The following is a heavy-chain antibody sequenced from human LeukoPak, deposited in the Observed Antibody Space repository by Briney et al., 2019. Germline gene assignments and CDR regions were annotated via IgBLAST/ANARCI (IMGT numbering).Heavy chain of an antibody. J-gene: IGHJ4*02. CDR3: GRDSGYGYSYGYVIY. D-gene: IGHD5-18*01. V-gene: IGHV1-18*01. CDR2: ISAYNGNT. CDR1: GYTFTSYG. Sequence: ASVKVSCTASGYTFTSYGISWVRQAPGQGLEWMGWISAYNGNTNYAQKLQGRVTMTTDTSTSTAYMELRSLRSDDTAVYYCGRDSGYGYSYGYVIYWGQGTLVTVSS.